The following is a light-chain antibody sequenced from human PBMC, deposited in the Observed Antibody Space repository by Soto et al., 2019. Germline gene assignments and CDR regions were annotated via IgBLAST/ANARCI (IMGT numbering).Light chain of an antibody. J-gene: IGKJ2*01. CDR2: AAS. CDR1: QGISSY. CDR3: QQLNSHLPYT. Sequence: IQLTQSPSSLSASVGDRVTITCRASQGISSYLAWYQQKPGKAPKLLIYAASTLQSGVASRFGGSGSGTDFTLTISSLQPEDFATYYWQQLNSHLPYTFGQGTKLEIK. V-gene: IGKV1-9*01.